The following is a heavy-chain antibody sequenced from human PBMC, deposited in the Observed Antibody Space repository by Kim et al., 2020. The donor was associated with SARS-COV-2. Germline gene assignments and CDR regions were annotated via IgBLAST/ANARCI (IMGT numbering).Heavy chain of an antibody. CDR3: ARAVAGTYYYGMDV. Sequence: EGSLRLSCAASGFTFSSYAMHWVRQAPGKGLEWVAVISYDGSNKYYADSVKGRFTISRDNSKNTLYLQMNSLRAEDTAVYYCARAVAGTYYYGMDVWGQGTTVTVSS. J-gene: IGHJ6*02. CDR1: GFTFSSYA. V-gene: IGHV3-30*04. CDR2: ISYDGSNK. D-gene: IGHD6-19*01.